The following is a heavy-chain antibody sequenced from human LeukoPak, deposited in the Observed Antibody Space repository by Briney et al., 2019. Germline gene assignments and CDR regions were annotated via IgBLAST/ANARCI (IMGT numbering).Heavy chain of an antibody. CDR1: GFTFSGSA. D-gene: IGHD6-13*01. V-gene: IGHV3-73*01. CDR2: IRSKANNYAT. CDR3: AKDTAAAVPGAFDI. J-gene: IGHJ3*02. Sequence: PGGSLKLSCAASGFTFSGSAMHWVRQASGNGLEWVGRIRSKANNYATAYAASVKGRFTISRDDSKNTAYLQMNSLRAEDTAVYYCAKDTAAAVPGAFDIWGQGTMVTVSS.